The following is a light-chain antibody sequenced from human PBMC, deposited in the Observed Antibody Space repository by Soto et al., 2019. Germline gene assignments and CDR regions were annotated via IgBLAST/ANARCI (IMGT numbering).Light chain of an antibody. CDR2: AAS. CDR1: QGISNY. Sequence: DIQMTQSPSSLSASVRDRATITCRASQGISNYLAWYQQKPGKVPKLLIYAASTLQAGVPSRFSGSGSGTDFTLTISSLQPEDVATYYCQKYNSTPWTFGQGTKVEIK. V-gene: IGKV1-27*01. J-gene: IGKJ1*01. CDR3: QKYNSTPWT.